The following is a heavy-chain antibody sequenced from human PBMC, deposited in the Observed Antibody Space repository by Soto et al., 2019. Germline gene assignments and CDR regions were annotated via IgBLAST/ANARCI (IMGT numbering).Heavy chain of an antibody. Sequence: GGSLRLSCAASGFTFSSYSMNWVRQAPGKGLEWVSSISSSSSYIYYADSVKGRFTISRDNAKNSLYLQMNSLRAEDTAVYYCATDVHYYDILTGYYSRGEFDYWGQGTLVTVSS. V-gene: IGHV3-21*01. CDR2: ISSSSSYI. CDR3: ATDVHYYDILTGYYSRGEFDY. CDR1: GFTFSSYS. D-gene: IGHD3-9*01. J-gene: IGHJ4*02.